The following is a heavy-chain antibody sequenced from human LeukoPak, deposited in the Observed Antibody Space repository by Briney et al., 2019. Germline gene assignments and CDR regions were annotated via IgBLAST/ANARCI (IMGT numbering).Heavy chain of an antibody. D-gene: IGHD6-13*01. CDR3: ARDPYTSTWYGLAFDI. V-gene: IGHV4-61*02. CDR1: GGSISSGTYY. J-gene: IGHJ3*02. CDR2: IYTSGST. Sequence: SETLSLTCTVSGGSISSGTYYWSWIRQPAGKGLEWIGRIYTSGSTKYNPSLKSRVTISVDTSKNQFSLKLSSVTAADTAVYYCARDPYTSTWYGLAFDIWGQGTLVTVSS.